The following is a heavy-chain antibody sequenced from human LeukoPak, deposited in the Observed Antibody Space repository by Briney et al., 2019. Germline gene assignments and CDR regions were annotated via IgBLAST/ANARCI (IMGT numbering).Heavy chain of an antibody. D-gene: IGHD3-10*01. V-gene: IGHV4-31*03. CDR2: IYYSGST. CDR1: GGSISSGGYY. CDR3: AREGGSGSPIDY. J-gene: IGHJ4*02. Sequence: ASETLSLTCTVSGGSISSGGYYWSWIRQHPGKGLEWIGYIYYSGSTYYNPSLKSRVTISVDTSKNQFSLKLSSVTAADTAVYYCAREGGSGSPIDYWGQGTLVTVSS.